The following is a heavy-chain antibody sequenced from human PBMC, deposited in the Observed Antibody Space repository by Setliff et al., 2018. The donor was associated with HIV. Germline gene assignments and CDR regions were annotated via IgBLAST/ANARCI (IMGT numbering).Heavy chain of an antibody. CDR2: IYYSWST. D-gene: IGHD6-13*01. CDR1: GGSISSGGYY. CDR3: AREDALTQQFDS. Sequence: SETLSLTCTVSGGSISSGGYYWSWIRQHPGKGLDWIAYIYYSWSTYYNPALQSRVTISVDTSKNQFSLKLSSVTAADTAVYYCAREDALTQQFDSWGQGTLVTVSS. J-gene: IGHJ4*02. V-gene: IGHV4-31*03.